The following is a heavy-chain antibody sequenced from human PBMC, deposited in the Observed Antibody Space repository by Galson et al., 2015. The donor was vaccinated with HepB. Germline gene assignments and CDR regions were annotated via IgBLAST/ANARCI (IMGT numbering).Heavy chain of an antibody. D-gene: IGHD5-12*01. CDR3: AKWATGREYYYYYGMDV. CDR2: IRYDGSNK. J-gene: IGHJ6*02. Sequence: SLRLSCAASGFTFSSYGMHWVRQAPGKGLEWVAFIRYDGSNKYYEDSVKGRFTISRDNPKNTLYLQMNSLRAEDTAVYYCAKWATGREYYYYYGMDVWGQGTTVTVPS. V-gene: IGHV3-30*02. CDR1: GFTFSSYG.